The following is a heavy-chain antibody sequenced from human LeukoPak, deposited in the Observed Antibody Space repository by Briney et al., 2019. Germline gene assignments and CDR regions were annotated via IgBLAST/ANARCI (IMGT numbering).Heavy chain of an antibody. Sequence: GGSLRLSCAASGFTFSNAWMSWVRQAPGKGLEWVGRIKSNTDGGTTDYAAPVKGRFTISRDDSENTLYLQVNSLKTDDTAVYYCTTDRYYYDSSGYYRRFDYWGQGTLVTVSS. CDR1: GFTFSNAW. CDR3: TTDRYYYDSSGYYRRFDY. CDR2: IKSNTDGGTT. J-gene: IGHJ4*02. D-gene: IGHD3-22*01. V-gene: IGHV3-15*01.